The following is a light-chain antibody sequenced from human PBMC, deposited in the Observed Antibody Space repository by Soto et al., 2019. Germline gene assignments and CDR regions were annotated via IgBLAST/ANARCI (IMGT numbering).Light chain of an antibody. CDR3: SSHTSGSTRV. V-gene: IGLV2-14*01. CDR2: EVT. CDR1: DVGGYDY. Sequence: DVGGYDYVSWYQQHPDKAPKLMIYEVTKRPSWVSNRFSGSKSGNTASLTISGLQPEDEADYYGSSHTSGSTRVFGSGTKVTVL. J-gene: IGLJ1*01.